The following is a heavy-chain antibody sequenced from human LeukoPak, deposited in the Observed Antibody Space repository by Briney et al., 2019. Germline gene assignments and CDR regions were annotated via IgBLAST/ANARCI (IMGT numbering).Heavy chain of an antibody. CDR3: ARSVAGGKYFFDD. CDR2: IYYSGTT. Sequence: KPSETLSLTCTVSGVSITSSSYYWGWIRQPPGKGLEWIGSIYYSGTTYFNPSLKSRVTISVDTSKNQFSLKLTSVTATDTAVYYCARSVAGGKYFFDDWGQGTLVTVSS. CDR1: GVSITSSSYY. D-gene: IGHD2-8*02. V-gene: IGHV4-39*01. J-gene: IGHJ4*02.